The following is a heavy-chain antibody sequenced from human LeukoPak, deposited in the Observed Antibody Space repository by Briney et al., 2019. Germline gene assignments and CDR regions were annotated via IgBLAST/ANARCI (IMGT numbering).Heavy chain of an antibody. CDR2: INPNSGGT. CDR3: ARTRDDSSGLHY. J-gene: IGHJ4*02. D-gene: IGHD6-19*01. V-gene: IGHV1-2*02. CDR1: GYTFTGYY. Sequence: ASVKVSCKASGYTFTGYYMHWVRQAPGQGLEWMGWINPNSGGTNYAQKFQGRVTMTRDTSISTAYMELSRLRSDDTAVYYCARTRDDSSGLHYWGQGTLVTVSS.